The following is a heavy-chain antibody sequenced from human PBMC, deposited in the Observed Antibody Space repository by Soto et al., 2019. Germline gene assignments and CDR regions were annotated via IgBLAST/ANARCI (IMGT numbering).Heavy chain of an antibody. Sequence: QITLKESGPTLLKPTQTLMLTCTFSGFSLSTSKVGVGWVRQPPGKALEWLALIYWDDDKRYSPSLNNRLTITKDTSKNQVVLTMTNMDPVDTATYYCAHTYPPAFDIWGQGTMVTVSS. V-gene: IGHV2-5*02. CDR1: GFSLSTSKVG. CDR2: IYWDDDK. CDR3: AHTYPPAFDI. J-gene: IGHJ3*02. D-gene: IGHD3-16*01.